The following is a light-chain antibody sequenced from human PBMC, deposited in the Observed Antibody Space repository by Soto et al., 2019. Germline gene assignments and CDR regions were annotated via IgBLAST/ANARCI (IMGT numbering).Light chain of an antibody. CDR3: QQYNSYPLT. CDR2: KAS. V-gene: IGKV1-5*03. J-gene: IGKJ4*01. Sequence: DIQMTQSPSTLSGSVGDRVTITCRASQTISSWLAWYQQKPGQAPKLLIYKASSLESAVPSRFSGSGSGTEFTLTISGLQPDDFATYYCQQYNSYPLTFGGGTK. CDR1: QTISSW.